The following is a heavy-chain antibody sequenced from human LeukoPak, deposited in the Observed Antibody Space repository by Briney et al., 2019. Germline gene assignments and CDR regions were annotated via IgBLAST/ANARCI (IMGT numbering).Heavy chain of an antibody. Sequence: GGSLRLSCAASGFTFSSYAMSWVRQAPGKGLEWVSGISGSGGSTYYVDSVKGRFTISRDNSNNTLYLQMNSLRAEDVAVYYCAKVPLTWLVRDYYYMDACGKGTTVTVSS. J-gene: IGHJ6*03. CDR3: AKVPLTWLVRDYYYMDA. D-gene: IGHD2-21*01. CDR2: ISGSGGST. V-gene: IGHV3-23*01. CDR1: GFTFSSYA.